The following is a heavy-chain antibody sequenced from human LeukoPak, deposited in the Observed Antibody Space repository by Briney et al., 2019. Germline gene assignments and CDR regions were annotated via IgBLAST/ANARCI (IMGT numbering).Heavy chain of an antibody. CDR3: ARGMGYDNSGYYYRDFEY. J-gene: IGHJ4*02. V-gene: IGHV3-23*01. CDR2: ISGSGGRT. Sequence: GGSLRLSCAASGFTVSSNYMNWVRQAPGKGLEWVSAISGSGGRTYYADSVKGRFTISRDNAKNSLYLQMNSLRAEDTAVYYCARGMGYDNSGYYYRDFEYWGEGTVVSVSS. D-gene: IGHD3-22*01. CDR1: GFTVSSNY.